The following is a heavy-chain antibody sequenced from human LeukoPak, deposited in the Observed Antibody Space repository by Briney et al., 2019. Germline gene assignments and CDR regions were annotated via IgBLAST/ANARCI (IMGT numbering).Heavy chain of an antibody. CDR3: ARDHSSWEVPSDY. CDR1: GFTFSTYW. J-gene: IGHJ4*02. D-gene: IGHD6-13*01. V-gene: IGHV3-74*01. Sequence: GGSLRLSCAASGFTFSTYWMHWVRQVPGKGLVWVSGINTDGSSRSYADSVKGRFTISGDNAKNTLYLQMNSLRAEDTAVYYCARDHSSWEVPSDYWGQGTLVTVSS. CDR2: INTDGSSR.